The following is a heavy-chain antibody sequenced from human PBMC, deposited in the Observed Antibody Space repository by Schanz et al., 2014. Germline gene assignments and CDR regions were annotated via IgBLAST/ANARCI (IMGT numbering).Heavy chain of an antibody. V-gene: IGHV7-4-1*02. CDR1: GYSFSTYA. Sequence: QVHLVQSASEIPPPFASFQDSFPPSGYSFSTYAMNWVRQAPGQGLEWMGWINTKTGNPTYAQGFTGRFVFSLDTSVSTTHLQITNLKADDTAVYYCARGYCAGTSCPIFDYWGQGTLVTVSS. D-gene: IGHD2-2*01. CDR2: INTKTGNP. J-gene: IGHJ4*02. CDR3: ARGYCAGTSCPIFDY.